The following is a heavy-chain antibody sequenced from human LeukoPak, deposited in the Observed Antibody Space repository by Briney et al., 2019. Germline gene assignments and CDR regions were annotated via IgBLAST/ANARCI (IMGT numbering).Heavy chain of an antibody. V-gene: IGHV3-7*01. J-gene: IGHJ4*02. Sequence: PGGSLRLSCAASGFTFTNYWMSWVRQAPGKGLELVANIKQDRSEKYYVDSVKGRFTISRDNAKNSLYLQMNSLRAEDTAVYYCARDKIVGATYFDYWGQGTLVTVSS. D-gene: IGHD1-26*01. CDR1: GFTFTNYW. CDR2: IKQDRSEK. CDR3: ARDKIVGATYFDY.